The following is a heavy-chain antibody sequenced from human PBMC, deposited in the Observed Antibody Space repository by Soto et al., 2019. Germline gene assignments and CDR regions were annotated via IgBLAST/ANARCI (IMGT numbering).Heavy chain of an antibody. CDR3: ARGDLAAGGVWFDP. CDR2: IYYSGST. CDR1: GCSISSYY. D-gene: IGHD6-13*01. V-gene: IGHV4-59*08. J-gene: IGHJ5*02. Sequence: SETLSLTCTVSGCSISSYYWSWIRQPPGKGLEWIGYIYYSGSTNYNPSLKSRVTISVDTSKNQFSLKLSSVTAADTAVYYCARGDLAAGGVWFDPWGQGTLVTVSS.